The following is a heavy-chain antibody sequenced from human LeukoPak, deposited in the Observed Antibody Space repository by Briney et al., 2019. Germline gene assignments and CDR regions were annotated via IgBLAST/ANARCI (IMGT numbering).Heavy chain of an antibody. CDR2: IYYSGST. V-gene: IGHV4-39*01. CDR1: GGSISSSSYY. J-gene: IGHJ5*02. Sequence: SSETLSLTCTVSGGSISSSSYYWGWIRQPPGKGLEWIGSIYYSGSTYYNPSLKSRVTISVDTSKNQFSLKLSSVTAADTAVYYCATDRPPSGYSYGKLKRINNWFDPWGQGTLVTVSS. D-gene: IGHD5-18*01. CDR3: ATDRPPSGYSYGKLKRINNWFDP.